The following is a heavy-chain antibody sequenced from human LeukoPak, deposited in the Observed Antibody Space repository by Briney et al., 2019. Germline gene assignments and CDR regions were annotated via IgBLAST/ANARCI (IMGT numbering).Heavy chain of an antibody. CDR1: GFTFSSYW. V-gene: IGHV3-74*01. D-gene: IGHD3-22*01. CDR2: INSDGSST. Sequence: GGSLRLSCAASGFTFSSYWMSWVRQAPGKGLVWVSRINSDGSSTSYADSVKGRFTISRDNAKNTLYLQMNSLRAEDTAVYYCARDQYYYDSSGYSTDLGYWGQGTLVTVSS. J-gene: IGHJ4*02. CDR3: ARDQYYYDSSGYSTDLGY.